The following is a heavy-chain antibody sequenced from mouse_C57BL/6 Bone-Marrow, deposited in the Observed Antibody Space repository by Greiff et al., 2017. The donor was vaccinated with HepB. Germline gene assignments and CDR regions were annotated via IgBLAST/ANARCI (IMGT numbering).Heavy chain of an antibody. CDR1: GFTLSSYA. Sequence: DVMLVESGGGLVKPGGSLKLSCAASGFTLSSYAMSWVRQTPEKRLEWVATISDGGSYTYYPDNVKGRFTISRDNAKNNLYLQMSHLKSEDTAMYYCARDRFYYGSFYYAMDYWGQGTSVTVSS. J-gene: IGHJ4*01. CDR3: ARDRFYYGSFYYAMDY. CDR2: ISDGGSYT. D-gene: IGHD1-1*01. V-gene: IGHV5-4*01.